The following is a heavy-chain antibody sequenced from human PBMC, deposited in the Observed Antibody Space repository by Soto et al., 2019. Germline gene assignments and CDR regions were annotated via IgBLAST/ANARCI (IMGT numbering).Heavy chain of an antibody. Sequence: SVKVSCNASGGTFSSYAISWVRQAPGQGLEWMGGIIPIFGTANYAQKFQGRVTITADESTSTAYMELSSLRSEDTAVYYCARAAVAGTDLDYWGQGTLVTVSS. CDR3: ARAAVAGTDLDY. J-gene: IGHJ4*02. V-gene: IGHV1-69*13. D-gene: IGHD6-19*01. CDR2: IIPIFGTA. CDR1: GGTFSSYA.